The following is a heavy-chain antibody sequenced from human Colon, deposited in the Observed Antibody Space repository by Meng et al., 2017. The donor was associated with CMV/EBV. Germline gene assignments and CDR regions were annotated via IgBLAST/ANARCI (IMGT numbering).Heavy chain of an antibody. D-gene: IGHD2-2*01. CDR1: GFTLSTSE. CDR3: ARDPAHVLEVVSPAYYYDMGV. Sequence: GGSLRLSCAASGFTLSTSEMNWVRQAPGKGLEWLSYISKSGNTIYYADSVKGRFTISRDNAKKSLYLQMNSLRAEDTAVYYCARDPAHVLEVVSPAYYYDMGVWGQGTTVTVSS. J-gene: IGHJ6*02. V-gene: IGHV3-48*03. CDR2: ISKSGNTI.